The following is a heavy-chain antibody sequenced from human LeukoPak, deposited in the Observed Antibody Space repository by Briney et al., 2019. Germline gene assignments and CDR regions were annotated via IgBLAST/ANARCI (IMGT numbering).Heavy chain of an antibody. Sequence: GGSLRLSCAASGFTFSSYWMSWVRQAPGKGLEWVANVKRDGSEKYYVDSVKGRFTISRDNAKNSLYLQMNSLRAEDTAVYYCARDSQVYYDFWSGYDEYYYGMDVWGQGTTVTVSS. J-gene: IGHJ6*02. CDR3: ARDSQVYYDFWSGYDEYYYGMDV. CDR1: GFTFSSYW. V-gene: IGHV3-7*01. CDR2: VKRDGSEK. D-gene: IGHD3-3*01.